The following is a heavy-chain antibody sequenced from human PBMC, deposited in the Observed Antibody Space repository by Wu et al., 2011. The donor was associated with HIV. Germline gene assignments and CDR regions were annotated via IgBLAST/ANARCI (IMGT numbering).Heavy chain of an antibody. D-gene: IGHD5-24*01. V-gene: IGHV1-2*02. J-gene: IGHJ4*02. CDR2: INPNSGGT. CDR3: ARDGRWLQYAFDY. Sequence: QVQLVQSGAEVKKPGASVKLSCKASGYTFTDYYIHWVRQAPGQGLEWMGWINPNSGGTNYAQKSQDRVTMTRDTSINTAYMELSRLRSDDTAVYYCARDGRWLQYAFDYVGPGNPGPPSP. CDR1: GYTFTDYY.